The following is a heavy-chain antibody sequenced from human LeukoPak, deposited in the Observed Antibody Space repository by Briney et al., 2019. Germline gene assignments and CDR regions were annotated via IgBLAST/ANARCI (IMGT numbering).Heavy chain of an antibody. CDR2: MNPNSGNT. V-gene: IGHV1-8*01. D-gene: IGHD2-2*02. Sequence: ASVKVSCKASGYAFTTYAINWVRQATGQGLEWMGWMNPNSGNTGYAQKFQGRVTMTRNTSTSTAYMELSSLRSEDTAVYYCARGVLVPATIYWFDAWGQGTLVTVSS. J-gene: IGHJ5*02. CDR3: ARGVLVPATIYWFDA. CDR1: GYAFTTYA.